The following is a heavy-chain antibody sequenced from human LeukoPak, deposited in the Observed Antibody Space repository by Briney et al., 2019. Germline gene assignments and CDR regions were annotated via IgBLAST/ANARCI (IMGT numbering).Heavy chain of an antibody. CDR3: ARIRDGYNDAYDI. CDR1: GYTFTGYY. Sequence: ASVKVSRKASGYTFTGYYIHWVRQAPGQGLEWMGWIDPGGDNTNYAQNFQGRVTMTSDTSARTVYMELSSLRSEDTAIYYCARIRDGYNDAYDIWGQGTVVTVPS. V-gene: IGHV1-46*01. CDR2: IDPGGDNT. J-gene: IGHJ3*02. D-gene: IGHD5-24*01.